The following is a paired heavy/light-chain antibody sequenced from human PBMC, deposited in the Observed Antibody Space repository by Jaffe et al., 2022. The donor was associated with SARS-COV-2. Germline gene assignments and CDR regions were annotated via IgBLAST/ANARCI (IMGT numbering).Heavy chain of an antibody. D-gene: IGHD2-8*01. V-gene: IGHV4-31*03. J-gene: IGHJ4*02. Sequence: QVQLQESGPGLVKPSQTLSLTCTVSGGSISSGGYYWNWIRQHPGKGLEWIGFIYYSGTTYYTPSLKSRVTISVDTSKNQFSLKLSSVTAADTAVYYCARVPNGVWDFDYWGQGTLVTVSS. CDR1: GGSISSGGYY. CDR3: ARVPNGVWDFDY. CDR2: IYYSGTT.
Light chain of an antibody. CDR1: SSDVGDYNY. CDR2: EVS. Sequence: QSALTQPASVSGSPGQSITVSCTGISSDVGDYNYISWYQLHPGKAPKLMIYEVSNRPSGVPDRISGSKSGNTASLTISGLQAEDEADYYCSSYTSSSPRWVFGGGTKVTVL. CDR3: SSYTSSSPRWV. J-gene: IGLJ3*02. V-gene: IGLV2-14*01.